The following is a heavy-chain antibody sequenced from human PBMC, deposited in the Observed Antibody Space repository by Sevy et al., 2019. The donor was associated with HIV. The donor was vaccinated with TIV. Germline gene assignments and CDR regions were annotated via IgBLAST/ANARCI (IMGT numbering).Heavy chain of an antibody. CDR1: GLSFSNAW. V-gene: IGHV3-15*01. CDR3: AIDHRRDGMIVVPFEK. CDR2: IRSETGGGTT. Sequence: GGSLRLSCAASGLSFSNAWMAWVRQAPGKGLEWVGRIRSETGGGTTDFAAFAKGKFTISRDDPKNTLYLQMNSLKTEDTAVYYCAIDHRRDGMIVVPFEKWGLATLVTVSS. D-gene: IGHD3-22*01. J-gene: IGHJ4*02.